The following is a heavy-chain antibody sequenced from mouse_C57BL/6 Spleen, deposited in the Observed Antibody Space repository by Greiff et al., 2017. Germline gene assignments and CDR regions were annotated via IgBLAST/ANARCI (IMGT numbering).Heavy chain of an antibody. CDR1: GYTFTSYW. V-gene: IGHV1-7*01. CDR2: INPSSGYT. J-gene: IGHJ1*03. CDR3: ARSDYGSSLNDV. D-gene: IGHD1-1*01. Sequence: VQLQQSGAELAKPGASVKLSCKASGYTFTSYWMHWVTQRPGQGLEWIGYINPSSGYTKYNQKFKDKATLTADKSSSQAYMQLSSLTYEDSAVYYCARSDYGSSLNDVWGTGTTVTVSS.